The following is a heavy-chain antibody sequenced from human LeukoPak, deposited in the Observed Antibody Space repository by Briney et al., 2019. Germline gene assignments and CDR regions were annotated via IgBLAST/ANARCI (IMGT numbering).Heavy chain of an antibody. D-gene: IGHD6-6*01. Sequence: GGSLRLSCAASGFAVSSNYMSWVRQAPGKGLEWVAVIYSGGSTNYADSVKGRFTISRDNSKNSLYLQMNSLRAEDTALYYCATSPSSSSFDYWGQGTLVTVSS. J-gene: IGHJ4*02. V-gene: IGHV3-53*05. CDR1: GFAVSSNY. CDR2: IYSGGST. CDR3: ATSPSSSSFDY.